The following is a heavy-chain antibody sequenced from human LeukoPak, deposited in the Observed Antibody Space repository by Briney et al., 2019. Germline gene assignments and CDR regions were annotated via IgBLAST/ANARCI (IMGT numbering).Heavy chain of an antibody. J-gene: IGHJ6*03. CDR2: INPNSGGT. CDR3: ARVRQLRFLEWLSYYYYMDV. D-gene: IGHD3-3*01. CDR1: GYTFTGYY. V-gene: IGHV1-2*02. Sequence: ASVKVFCKASGYTFTGYYMHWVRQAPGQGLEWMGWINPNSGGTNYAQKFQGRVTMTRDTSISTAYMELSRLRSDDTAVYYCARVRQLRFLEWLSYYYYMDVWGKGTTVTVSS.